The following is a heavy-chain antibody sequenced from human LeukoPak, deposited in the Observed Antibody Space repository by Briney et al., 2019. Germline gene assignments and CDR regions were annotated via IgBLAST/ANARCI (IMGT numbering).Heavy chain of an antibody. CDR3: AREASIVRRVVIYYLDV. D-gene: IGHD2-21*01. J-gene: IGHJ6*03. Sequence: SETLSLTCTVSGGSISSYYWSWIRQPAGKGREWIGRIYTSGSTNYNPSLKSRVTMSVDTSKNQFSLKLSSVTAADTAVYYCAREASIVRRVVIYYLDVWGQGTTVPISS. CDR2: IYTSGST. V-gene: IGHV4-4*07. CDR1: GGSISSYY.